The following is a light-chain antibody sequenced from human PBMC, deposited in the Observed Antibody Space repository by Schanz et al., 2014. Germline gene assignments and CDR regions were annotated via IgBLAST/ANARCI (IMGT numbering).Light chain of an antibody. CDR2: QVT. Sequence: QSALTQPPSASGAPGQSVTISCTGTSSDVGGHDYVSWYQHHPGKAPKVMIYQVTKRPSGVPDRFSGSKSGNTASLTVSGLQAEDEADYYCSSYAGSNNLVFGGGTKITVL. CDR3: SSYAGSNNLV. CDR1: SSDVGGHDY. V-gene: IGLV2-8*01. J-gene: IGLJ2*01.